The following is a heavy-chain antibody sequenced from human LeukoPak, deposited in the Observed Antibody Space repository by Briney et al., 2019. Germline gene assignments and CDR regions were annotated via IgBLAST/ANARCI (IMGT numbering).Heavy chain of an antibody. D-gene: IGHD3-3*01. CDR1: GFTFSSYS. V-gene: IGHV3-48*01. J-gene: IGHJ4*02. CDR3: ARLRSGHYPYFDY. Sequence: PGGSLRLSCAASGFTFSSYSMNWVRQAPGKGLEWVSYISSSSSTIYYADSVKGRFTISRDNAKNSLYLQMNSLRAEDTAVYYCARLRSGHYPYFDYWGQGTLVTVSS. CDR2: ISSSSSTI.